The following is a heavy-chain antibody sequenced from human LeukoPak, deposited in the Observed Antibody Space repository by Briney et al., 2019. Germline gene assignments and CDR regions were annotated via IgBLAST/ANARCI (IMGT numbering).Heavy chain of an antibody. V-gene: IGHV1-18*01. CDR1: GYSFTSYG. D-gene: IGHD5-24*01. CDR3: ARGQFTDDAFDI. CDR2: ISAYNGNT. J-gene: IGHJ3*02. Sequence: ASVKVSCKASGYSFTSYGISWVRQAPGQGLEWMGWISAYNGNTNYAQKLQGRVTMTTDTSTSTAYMELRSLRSDDTAVYYCARGQFTDDAFDIWAKGQWSPSLQ.